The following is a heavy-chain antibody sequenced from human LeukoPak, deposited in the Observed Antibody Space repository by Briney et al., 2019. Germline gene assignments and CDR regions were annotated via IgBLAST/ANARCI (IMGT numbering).Heavy chain of an antibody. CDR2: IYTSGST. Sequence: SQTLSLTRPVSGGSLSCDRYHWSWLRQPAGEGLEWIGRIYTSGSTNYNPSLESRVTISEDTSKNQSPLKLSSVTAADTAVYYCAREEVITYSSSWYGVYYFDYWGQGSLVCVPS. J-gene: IGHJ4*02. D-gene: IGHD6-13*01. CDR1: GGSLSCDRYH. V-gene: IGHV4-61*02. CDR3: AREEVITYSSSWYGVYYFDY.